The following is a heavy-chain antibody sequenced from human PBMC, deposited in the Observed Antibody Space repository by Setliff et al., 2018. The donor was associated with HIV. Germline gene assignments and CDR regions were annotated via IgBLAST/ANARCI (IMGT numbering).Heavy chain of an antibody. V-gene: IGHV1-8*03. CDR2: IIPNSGNT. J-gene: IGHJ4*02. CDR3: AGSILTGYYTFGADY. CDR1: GGTFSRYA. Sequence: ASVKVSCKASGGTFSRYATAWVRQAPGQGLEWMGGIIPNSGNTGYAQKFQGRVTITRSTSISTAYMDLSSLRSEDTAVYYCAGSILTGYYTFGADYWGQGTLVTVSS. D-gene: IGHD3-9*01.